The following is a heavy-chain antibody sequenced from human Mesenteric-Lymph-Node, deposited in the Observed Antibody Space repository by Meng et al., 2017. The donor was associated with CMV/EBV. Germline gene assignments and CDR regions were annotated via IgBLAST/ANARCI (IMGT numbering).Heavy chain of an antibody. CDR3: ARVGYLQPYYYGMDV. Sequence: SETLSLTCTVSGYSISSGYYWGWIRQPPGKGLEWIGSIYHSGSTYYNPSLKSRVTVSVDTSKNQFSLKLSSVTAADTAVYYCARVGYLQPYYYGMDVWGQGTTVTVSS. J-gene: IGHJ6*02. CDR2: IYHSGST. V-gene: IGHV4-38-2*02. CDR1: GYSISSGYY. D-gene: IGHD4-11*01.